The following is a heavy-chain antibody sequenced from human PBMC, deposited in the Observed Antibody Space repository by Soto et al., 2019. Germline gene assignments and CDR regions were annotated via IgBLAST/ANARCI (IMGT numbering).Heavy chain of an antibody. CDR1: GKMFSTGD. CDR2: MDPKTGNA. V-gene: IGHV1-8*01. CDR3: ARGAVYDSGGYPYGMDV. Sequence: QLVQSGAEVKKPGASVKVSCRASGKMFSTGDIYWVRQGPGQGLEWMGWMDPKTGNAGYAEKFQDRVTLTANTSISVAYMELSSLTSGDTAVYYCARGAVYDSGGYPYGMDVWGQGTTVIVSS. D-gene: IGHD3-22*01. J-gene: IGHJ6*02.